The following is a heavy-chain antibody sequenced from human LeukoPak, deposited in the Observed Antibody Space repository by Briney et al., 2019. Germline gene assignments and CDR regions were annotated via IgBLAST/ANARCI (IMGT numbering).Heavy chain of an antibody. CDR3: ARGRSSPDY. D-gene: IGHD3-16*01. J-gene: IGHJ4*02. V-gene: IGHV3-23*01. Sequence: GGSLRLSCVASGFTFSSYAMTWVRQAPGKRLECVSGISGSGGSTYYADSVKGRFTISRDKSKNTLYLQMNSLRAEGTAVYYCARGRSSPDYWGQGTLVTVSS. CDR1: GFTFSSYA. CDR2: ISGSGGST.